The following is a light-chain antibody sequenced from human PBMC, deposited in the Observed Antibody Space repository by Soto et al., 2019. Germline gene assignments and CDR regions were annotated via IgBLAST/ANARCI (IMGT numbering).Light chain of an antibody. V-gene: IGKV2-24*01. CDR2: KIS. J-gene: IGKJ4*01. CDR3: MQATQFPRT. CDR1: QSLVHTDGNTY. Sequence: DVVLTQTPLSSPVTLGQPDSISCRSSQSLVHTDGNTYLSWLHQRPGQPPRLLIYKISNRFSGIPDRFSGSGAGTYFTLKISSAEPEDVWVYYCMQATQFPRTFGGGTKVEI.